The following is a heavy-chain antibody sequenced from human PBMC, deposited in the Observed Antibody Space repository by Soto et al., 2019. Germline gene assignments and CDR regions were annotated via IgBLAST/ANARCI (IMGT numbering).Heavy chain of an antibody. Sequence: GASVKVSCKASGYTFTSYYMHWVRQAPGQGLEWMGIINPSGGSTSYAQKFQGRVTMTRDTSMSTVYMELSSLRSEDAAVYYCAAKVVPAAIPRSRDYYYYMDVWGKGTTVTVSS. D-gene: IGHD2-2*02. CDR1: GYTFTSYY. CDR3: AAKVVPAAIPRSRDYYYYMDV. CDR2: INPSGGST. J-gene: IGHJ6*03. V-gene: IGHV1-46*01.